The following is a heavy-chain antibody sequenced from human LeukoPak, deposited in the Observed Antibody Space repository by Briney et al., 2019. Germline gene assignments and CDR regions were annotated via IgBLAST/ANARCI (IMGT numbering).Heavy chain of an antibody. V-gene: IGHV4-34*01. J-gene: IGHJ4*02. Sequence: PSETLSLTCPVSTGSFSNYYWSWIRQAPGKGLEWIGEINQRGSPNYNPSLKSRVIMSVDTSKNHFSLKVTSVTAADTAVYYCARNKDGLHYWGQGALVTVSS. CDR3: ARNKDGLHY. CDR2: INQRGSP. D-gene: IGHD5-24*01. CDR1: TGSFSNYY.